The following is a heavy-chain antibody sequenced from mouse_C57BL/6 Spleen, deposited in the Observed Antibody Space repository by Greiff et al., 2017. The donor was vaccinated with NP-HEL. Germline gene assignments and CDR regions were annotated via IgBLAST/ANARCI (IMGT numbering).Heavy chain of an antibody. D-gene: IGHD2-1*01. CDR2: ISDGGSYT. J-gene: IGHJ2*01. Sequence: EVKLVESGGGLVKPGGSLKLSCAASGFTFSSYAMSWVRQTPEKRLEWVATISDGGSYTYYPDNVKGRFTISRDNAKNNLYLQMSHLKSEDTAMYYCARDRVYYGNFFDYWGQGTTLTVSS. CDR3: ARDRVYYGNFFDY. CDR1: GFTFSSYA. V-gene: IGHV5-4*01.